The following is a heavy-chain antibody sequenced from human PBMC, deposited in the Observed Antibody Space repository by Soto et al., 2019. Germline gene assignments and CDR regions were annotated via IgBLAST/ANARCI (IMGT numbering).Heavy chain of an antibody. CDR2: TYNSGST. CDR3: ARGPSGDKVDY. CDR1: GGSINNNGYF. D-gene: IGHD1-26*01. V-gene: IGHV4-30-4*01. J-gene: IGHJ4*02. Sequence: QVQLQESGPGVVEPSQTLSLTCTVSGGSINNNGYFWSWIRQPPGSGLEWIGHTYNSGSTYSNPSPKSRLTISVDTSKHQFSLKLSSVTAADTAVYYCARGPSGDKVDYWGQGTLVTVPS.